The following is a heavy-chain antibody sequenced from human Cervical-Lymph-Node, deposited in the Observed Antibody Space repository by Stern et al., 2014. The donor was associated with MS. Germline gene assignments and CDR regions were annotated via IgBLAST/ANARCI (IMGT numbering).Heavy chain of an antibody. CDR3: VKRGITEVRGVRLGDY. Sequence: VQLLQPGGGVVQPGRSLRLTCTVSGLTFSSYGMHWVRQAPGKGLGCVSVISYGGSDTYYAESVKGRFPISRDNSKNTLYLEMRSLRPEGTTVYYCVKRGITEVRGVRLGDYWGPGTLVIVSS. CDR1: GLTFSSYG. V-gene: IGHV3-30*18. J-gene: IGHJ4*02. D-gene: IGHD3-10*01. CDR2: ISYGGSDT.